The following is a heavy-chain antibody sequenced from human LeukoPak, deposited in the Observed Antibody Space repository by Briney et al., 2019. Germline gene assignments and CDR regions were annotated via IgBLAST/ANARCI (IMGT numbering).Heavy chain of an antibody. CDR3: AKGSGYYGRYYFDC. D-gene: IGHD3-3*01. J-gene: IGHJ4*02. CDR2: ISGSGGST. CDR1: GFTFSSYA. Sequence: PGGSLRLSCAASGFTFSSYAMSWVRQAPGKGLEWVSAISGSGGSTYYADSVKGRFNISRDNSKNTVYLQMNSLRAEDTAVYYCAKGSGYYGRYYFDCWGQGTLVTVSS. V-gene: IGHV3-23*01.